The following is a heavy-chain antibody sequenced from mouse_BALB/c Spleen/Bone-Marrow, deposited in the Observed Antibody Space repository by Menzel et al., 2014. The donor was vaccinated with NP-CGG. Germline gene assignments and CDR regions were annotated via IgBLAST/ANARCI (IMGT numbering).Heavy chain of an antibody. Sequence: EVQGVESGGGLVQPGGSRKLSCAASGFTFSSFGMHWVRQAPEKGLEWVAYISSGSSTIYYADTVKGRFTISRDNPKNTLFLQMTSLRSEDTAMYYCARSWEYFDVWGAGTTVPVSS. J-gene: IGHJ1*01. D-gene: IGHD4-1*01. CDR1: GFTFSSFG. CDR3: ARSWEYFDV. CDR2: ISSGSSTI. V-gene: IGHV5-17*02.